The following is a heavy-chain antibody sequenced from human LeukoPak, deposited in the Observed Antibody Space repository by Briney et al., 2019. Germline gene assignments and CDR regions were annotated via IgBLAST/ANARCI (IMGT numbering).Heavy chain of an antibody. J-gene: IGHJ4*02. CDR3: ARGFEAARPNNYFDY. Sequence: SVKVSCKASGGTFSNYAISWVRQAPGQGLEWMGGIIPIFGTANYAQKFQGRVTITADESTSTAYMELSSLRSEDTAVYYCARGFEAARPNNYFDYWGQGTLVTVSS. CDR1: GGTFSNYA. V-gene: IGHV1-69*13. D-gene: IGHD6-6*01. CDR2: IIPIFGTA.